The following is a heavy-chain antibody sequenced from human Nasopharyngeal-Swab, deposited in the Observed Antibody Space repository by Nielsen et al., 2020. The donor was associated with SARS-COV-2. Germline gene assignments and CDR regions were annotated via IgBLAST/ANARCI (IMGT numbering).Heavy chain of an antibody. D-gene: IGHD2-21*01. CDR1: VDRVSSNSAA. Sequence: SQTLSLTCAISVDRVSSNSAAWPSIRQSPSRGLGWLGRTYYRSMWNNDYAVSARGRITINPDPSKNQFSLQLNSVTPEDTAVYYCARIAVAVSPVWGQGTLVTVSS. CDR3: ARIAVAVSPV. CDR2: TYYRSMWNN. J-gene: IGHJ4*02. V-gene: IGHV6-1*01.